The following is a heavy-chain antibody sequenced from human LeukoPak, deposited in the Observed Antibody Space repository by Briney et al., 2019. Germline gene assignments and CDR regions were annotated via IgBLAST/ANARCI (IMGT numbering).Heavy chain of an antibody. D-gene: IGHD3-9*01. V-gene: IGHV1-2*02. J-gene: IGHJ4*02. CDR2: INPNSGGT. Sequence: EASVKVSCKASGYTFTGYYMHWVRQAPGQGLEWMGWINPNSGGTNYAQKFQGRATMTRDTSISTAYMELSRLRSDDTAVYYCARDFLTGYIDYWGQGTLVTVSS. CDR3: ARDFLTGYIDY. CDR1: GYTFTGYY.